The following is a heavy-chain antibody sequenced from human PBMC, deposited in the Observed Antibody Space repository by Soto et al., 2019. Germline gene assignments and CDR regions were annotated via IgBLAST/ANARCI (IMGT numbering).Heavy chain of an antibody. Sequence: QVLLRESGPGLVKPSETLALTCAVSGDSVSSSDFYWTWIRQPPGKPLEWIGYVYSTGTTSYSPSLKSRVAITVDTSDNQLSLKLRSVTAADAAVYFCTRVSKLVAPKDGKRTYFFAMDVWGHGTTVTVS. CDR3: TRVSKLVAPKDGKRTYFFAMDV. CDR1: GDSVSSSDFY. V-gene: IGHV4-61*08. D-gene: IGHD6-6*01. J-gene: IGHJ6*02. CDR2: VYSTGTT.